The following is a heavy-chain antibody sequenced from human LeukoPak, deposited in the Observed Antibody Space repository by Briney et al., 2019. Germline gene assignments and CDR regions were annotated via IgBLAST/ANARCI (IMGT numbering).Heavy chain of an antibody. Sequence: GGSLRLSCAASGFTFSSYGMRWVRQAPGKGLEWVAVISYDGSNKYYADSVKGRFTISRDNSKNTLYLQMNSLRAEDTAVYYCAKDGPYYDILTGYSPGGFDYWGQGTLVTVSS. V-gene: IGHV3-30*18. CDR2: ISYDGSNK. CDR1: GFTFSSYG. CDR3: AKDGPYYDILTGYSPGGFDY. D-gene: IGHD3-9*01. J-gene: IGHJ4*02.